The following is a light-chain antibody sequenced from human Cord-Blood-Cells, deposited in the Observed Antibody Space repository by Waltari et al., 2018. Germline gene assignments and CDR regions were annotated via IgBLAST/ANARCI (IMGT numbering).Light chain of an antibody. J-gene: IGLJ3*02. Sequence: QSVLTQPPSVSGAPGQRVTISCTGSSSNIGAGYDVHWYQQLPGTAPILLVYGKSKRPSGVPDRCSGSKSGTSASLAITGLQAEDEADYYCQSYDSSLSGSVFGGGTKLTVL. CDR1: SSNIGAGYD. V-gene: IGLV1-40*01. CDR3: QSYDSSLSGSV. CDR2: GKS.